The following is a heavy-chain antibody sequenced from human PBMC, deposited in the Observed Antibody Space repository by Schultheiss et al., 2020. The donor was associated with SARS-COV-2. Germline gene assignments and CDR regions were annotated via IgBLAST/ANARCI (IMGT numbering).Heavy chain of an antibody. CDR3: ARGSDYSHYYYGMDV. Sequence: GGSLRLSCAASGFTFSSYSMNWVRQAPGKGLEWVSSISSSSSYIYYADSVKGRFTISRDNSKNTLYLQMNSLRAEDTAVYYCARGSDYSHYYYGMDVWGQGTTVTVSS. V-gene: IGHV3-21*04. CDR2: ISSSSSYI. J-gene: IGHJ6*02. D-gene: IGHD4-11*01. CDR1: GFTFSSYS.